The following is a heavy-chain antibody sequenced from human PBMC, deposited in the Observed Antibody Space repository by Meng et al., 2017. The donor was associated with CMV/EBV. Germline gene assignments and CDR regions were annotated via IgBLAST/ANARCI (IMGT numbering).Heavy chain of an antibody. D-gene: IGHD5-12*01. CDR1: GFTFTRHW. Sequence: GESLKISCAASGFTFTRHWMHLVRQAPGKGLVWVSHIISDGTYTSYADFVKGRFTISRDNAKNTLYLQMNSLGAEDTAVYYCARASGGKYSGYDYTFDYWGQGTLVTVSS. CDR3: ARASGGKYSGYDYTFDY. V-gene: IGHV3-74*01. CDR2: IISDGTYT. J-gene: IGHJ4*02.